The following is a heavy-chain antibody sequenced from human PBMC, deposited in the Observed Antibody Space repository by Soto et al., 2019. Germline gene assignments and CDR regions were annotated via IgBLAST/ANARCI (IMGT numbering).Heavy chain of an antibody. CDR2: ISGSGGST. J-gene: IGHJ6*04. CDR3: AKDRGFLEWNMDV. CDR1: GFTFTSYA. D-gene: IGHD3-3*01. Sequence: GGSLRLSCAASGFTFTSYAMNWVRQAPGKGLEWVSAISGSGGSTYYADSVKGRFTISRDNSKNTLYLQMNSLRAEDTAVYYCAKDRGFLEWNMDVWGKGTTVTVSS. V-gene: IGHV3-23*01.